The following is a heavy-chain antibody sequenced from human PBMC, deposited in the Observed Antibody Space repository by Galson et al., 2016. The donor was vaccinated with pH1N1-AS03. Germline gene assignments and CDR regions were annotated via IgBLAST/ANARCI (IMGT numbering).Heavy chain of an antibody. J-gene: IGHJ6*02. CDR3: ARDPRGPCTSATCPTTYYFCMDV. Sequence: SVKVSCKASGYIFTGFYVHWVRQAPGQGLEWMGWINPNNGVTNYAQKFQAWVTMTGDTSISTAYMELYGLKSDDTAVYYCARDPRGPCTSATCPTTYYFCMDVGGQGTTVIVSS. CDR1: GYIFTGFY. V-gene: IGHV1-2*04. D-gene: IGHD1-26*01. CDR2: INPNNGVT.